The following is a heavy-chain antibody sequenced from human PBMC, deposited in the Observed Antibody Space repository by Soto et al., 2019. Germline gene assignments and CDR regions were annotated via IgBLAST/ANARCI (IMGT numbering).Heavy chain of an antibody. D-gene: IGHD6-6*01. J-gene: IGHJ6*03. CDR2: ISSNGVGT. CDR1: GFTLSGYV. Sequence: EVQLAESGGGLAQPGGSLRFTCAASGFTLSGYVMDWVRQARGKGLEYVSGISSNGVGTYYATSVQGRFTISRHNSKNTVYLQMGSLRTADMAVYYCAKRARADFYYMGVWGKGTTVTVSS. CDR3: AKRARADFYYMGV. V-gene: IGHV3-64*01.